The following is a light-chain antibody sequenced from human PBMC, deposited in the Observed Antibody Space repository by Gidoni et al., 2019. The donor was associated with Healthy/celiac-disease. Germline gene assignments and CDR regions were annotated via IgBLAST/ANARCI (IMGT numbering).Light chain of an antibody. CDR1: QDISNY. V-gene: IGKV1-33*01. J-gene: IGKJ2*04. CDR2: DAS. CDR3: QQYDNLPCS. Sequence: DIQMTHSPSSLSASVGDRVTITCQASQDISNYLNWYQQKPEKDPKLLIYDASNLETGVPSRFRGRGSGTDFTLDISSMQPGDMATYYCQQYDNLPCSFGQGTKLEIK.